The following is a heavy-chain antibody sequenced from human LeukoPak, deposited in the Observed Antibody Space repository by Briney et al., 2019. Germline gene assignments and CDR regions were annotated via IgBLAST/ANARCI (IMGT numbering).Heavy chain of an antibody. D-gene: IGHD2-15*01. J-gene: IGHJ3*02. Sequence: GEPLKISCRGSGYTFTTYWIGWVRQMPGKGLEWMGIIYPGDSDTRNSPSFQGQVTISADKSISTAYLQWSSLKASDTAMYYCATTSQYCSGGSCYFDGFDIWGQGTMVTVSS. CDR3: ATTSQYCSGGSCYFDGFDI. CDR1: GYTFTTYW. V-gene: IGHV5-51*01. CDR2: IYPGDSDT.